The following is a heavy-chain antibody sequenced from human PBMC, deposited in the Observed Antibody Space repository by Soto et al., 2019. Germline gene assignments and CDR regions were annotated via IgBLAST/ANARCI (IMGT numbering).Heavy chain of an antibody. Sequence: GGSLRLSCAASGFTFSSYWMHWVRQAPGKGLVWVSRINSDGSSTSYADSVKGRFTISRDNAKNTLYLQMNSLRAEDTAVYYCARGNVAAAGIHYWGQGTLVTVSS. CDR1: GFTFSSYW. V-gene: IGHV3-74*01. CDR3: ARGNVAAAGIHY. J-gene: IGHJ4*02. D-gene: IGHD6-13*01. CDR2: INSDGSST.